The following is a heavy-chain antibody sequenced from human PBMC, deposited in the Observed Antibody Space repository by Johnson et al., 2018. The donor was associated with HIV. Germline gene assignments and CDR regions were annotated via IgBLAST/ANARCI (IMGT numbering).Heavy chain of an antibody. D-gene: IGHD6-13*01. Sequence: VQLVESGGGLVQPGRSLRLSCAASGFTFDDYAMHWVRQVPGKGLEWVSGISWNSGSIGYADSVKGRFTISRDNSKNTLYLQMNSLRAEDTALYYCARSSSTAAPGRDAFDIWGQGTMVTVSS. CDR2: ISWNSGSI. V-gene: IGHV3-9*01. CDR1: GFTFDDYA. CDR3: ARSSSTAAPGRDAFDI. J-gene: IGHJ3*02.